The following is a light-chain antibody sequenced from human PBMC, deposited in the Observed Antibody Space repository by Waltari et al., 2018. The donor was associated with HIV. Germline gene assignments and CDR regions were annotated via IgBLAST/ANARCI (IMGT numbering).Light chain of an antibody. V-gene: IGKV4-1*01. CDR3: HQYYATSWT. J-gene: IGKJ1*01. CDR2: WAS. CDR1: QSVLYASDNKNY. Sequence: DIMMTQSPDSLAVSLGERATINCRSSQSVLYASDNKNYLAWYQQKPGKPPKVLIYWASFRESGVPDRFSGSGSGTVFTLTINNVQAEDVATYYCHQYYATSWTFGRGTRVEI.